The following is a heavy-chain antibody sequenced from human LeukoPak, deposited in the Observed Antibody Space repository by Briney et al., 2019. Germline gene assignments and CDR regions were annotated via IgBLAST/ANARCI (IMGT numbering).Heavy chain of an antibody. Sequence: GGSLRLSCAASGFTFRTYSMNWVRQAPGKGLEWVSSISSGSSYIYYADSVKGRFTISRDNAKNSLYLQMNSLRAEDTALYYCAKDRNYDILTGYYVDYWGQGTLVTVSS. CDR3: AKDRNYDILTGYYVDY. D-gene: IGHD3-9*01. CDR2: ISSGSSYI. V-gene: IGHV3-21*04. J-gene: IGHJ4*02. CDR1: GFTFRTYS.